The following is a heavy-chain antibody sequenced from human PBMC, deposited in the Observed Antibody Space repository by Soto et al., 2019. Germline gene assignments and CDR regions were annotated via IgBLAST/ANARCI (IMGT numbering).Heavy chain of an antibody. D-gene: IGHD6-19*01. CDR1: GFTFSSYA. J-gene: IGHJ3*02. CDR3: AKTANGWFSAFDI. V-gene: IGHV3-23*01. Sequence: EVQLLESGGGLVQPGGSLRLSCAASGFTFSSYAMSWVRQAPGKGLEWVSAISGSGGTTYYADSVEGRFTFSRDNSKNTLYLRMSRLRAEDSAVYYCAKTANGWFSAFDIWGQGTMVTVSS. CDR2: ISGSGGTT.